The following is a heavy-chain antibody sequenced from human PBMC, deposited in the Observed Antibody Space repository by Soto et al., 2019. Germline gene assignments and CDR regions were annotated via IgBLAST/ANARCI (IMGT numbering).Heavy chain of an antibody. CDR1: GGSISSGGYY. Sequence: SETLSLTCTVSGGSISSGGYYWSWIRQHPGKGLEWIGYIYYSGSTYYNPSLKSRVTISVDTSKNQFSLKLSSVTAADTAVYYCARGSGTSNWCDPWGQGTLVTVSS. J-gene: IGHJ5*02. V-gene: IGHV4-31*03. CDR2: IYYSGST. D-gene: IGHD1-1*01. CDR3: ARGSGTSNWCDP.